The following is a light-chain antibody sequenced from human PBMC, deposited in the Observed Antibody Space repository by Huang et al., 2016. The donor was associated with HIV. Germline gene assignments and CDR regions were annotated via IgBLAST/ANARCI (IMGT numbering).Light chain of an antibody. J-gene: IGKJ1*01. CDR2: CAA. CDR3: QQYYKIPQT. CDR1: QSLLYGLNNKNS. V-gene: IGKV4-1*01. Sequence: DVVMTQSPESLSVSPGERATINCRSSQSLLYGLNNKNSLAWFQQKPGRHPKLLSYCAAKRESVVPDRCSGSGCGTDFTLTINILQPEDVAHYYCQQYYKIPQTFGQGTTVEIK.